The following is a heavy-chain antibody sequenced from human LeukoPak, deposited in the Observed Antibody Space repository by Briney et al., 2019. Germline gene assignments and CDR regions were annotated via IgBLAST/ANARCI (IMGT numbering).Heavy chain of an antibody. CDR3: ARATGTWGHDGFDI. Sequence: ASVKVSCKASGYTFTSYGISWVRQAPGQGLEWMGWISGSSSNTNYAQRLQGRVTMTTDTSTTTAYMELRGLRSDDTAVYYCARATGTWGHDGFDIWGQGTMVTVSS. CDR1: GYTFTSYG. J-gene: IGHJ3*02. V-gene: IGHV1-18*01. D-gene: IGHD3-16*01. CDR2: ISGSSSNT.